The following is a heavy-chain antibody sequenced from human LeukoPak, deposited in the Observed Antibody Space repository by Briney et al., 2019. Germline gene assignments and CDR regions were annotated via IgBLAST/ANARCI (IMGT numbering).Heavy chain of an antibody. J-gene: IGHJ3*02. V-gene: IGHV4-34*01. CDR1: GGSFSGYY. CDR2: INHSGST. CDR3: ARGGSYDRPHAFDI. D-gene: IGHD3-22*01. Sequence: PSETLSLTCAVYGGSFSGYYWSRIRQPPGKGLEWIGEINHSGSTNYNPSLKSRVTISVDTSKNQFSLKLSSVTAADTAVYYCARGGSYDRPHAFDIWGQGTMVTVSS.